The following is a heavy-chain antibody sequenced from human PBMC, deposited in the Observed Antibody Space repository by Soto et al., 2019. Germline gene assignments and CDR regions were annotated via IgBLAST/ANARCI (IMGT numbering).Heavy chain of an antibody. CDR3: ARHDPVPKLQHGMGV. Sequence: SETLSLTCTVSSGSITGYYWSWMRQPPGGGLEWIGYIYSAGNTLYTPSLQSRVTISVDTSKNQFSLNLRSVTAADTAVYYCARHDPVPKLQHGMGVWGQGATVTVSS. CDR2: IYSAGNT. J-gene: IGHJ6*02. D-gene: IGHD6-13*01. CDR1: SGSITGYY. V-gene: IGHV4-59*01.